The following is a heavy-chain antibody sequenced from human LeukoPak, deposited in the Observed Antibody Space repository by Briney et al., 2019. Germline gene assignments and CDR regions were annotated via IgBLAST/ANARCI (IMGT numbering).Heavy chain of an antibody. Sequence: PGGSLRLSCAASGFTFSSYAMHWVRQAPGKGLEWVAVISYDGSNKYYADSVKGRFTISRDNSKNTLYLQMNSLRAEDTAVYYCARDEQAVLDYYYDSSGFTGFDPWGQGTLVTVSS. V-gene: IGHV3-30-3*01. CDR3: ARDEQAVLDYYYDSSGFTGFDP. CDR2: ISYDGSNK. D-gene: IGHD3-22*01. J-gene: IGHJ5*02. CDR1: GFTFSSYA.